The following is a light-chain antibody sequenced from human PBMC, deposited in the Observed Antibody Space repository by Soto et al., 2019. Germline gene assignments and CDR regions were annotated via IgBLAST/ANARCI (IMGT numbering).Light chain of an antibody. CDR2: KAS. CDR1: ESISSW. Sequence: DIPMTQSPSTLSASVGDRVTITCRASESISSWLAWYQQKPGKAPKLLLYKASTLASGVPSRFSGSGSGTEFTLTIGSLQPDDFATYYCQQYITYPKTFGQGTKVEIK. V-gene: IGKV1-5*03. J-gene: IGKJ1*01. CDR3: QQYITYPKT.